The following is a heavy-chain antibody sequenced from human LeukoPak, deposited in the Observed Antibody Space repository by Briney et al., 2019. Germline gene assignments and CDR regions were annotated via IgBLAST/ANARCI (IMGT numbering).Heavy chain of an antibody. CDR1: GYIFTGYY. D-gene: IGHD5-18*01. CDR2: INPNSGDT. V-gene: IGHV1-2*02. CDR3: ARTRLQLWLHYFDY. J-gene: IGHJ4*02. Sequence: GASVKVSCKASGYIFTGYYMHWVRQAPGQGLEWMGWINPNSGDTNYAQKFQGRVTMTRDTSISTAYMELSRLRSDDTAVYYCARTRLQLWLHYFDYWGQGTLVTVSS.